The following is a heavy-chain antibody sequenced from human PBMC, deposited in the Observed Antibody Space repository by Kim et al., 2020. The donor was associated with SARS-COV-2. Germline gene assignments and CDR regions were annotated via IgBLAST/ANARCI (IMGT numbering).Heavy chain of an antibody. D-gene: IGHD6-13*01. J-gene: IGHJ4*02. Sequence: SETLSLTCAVYGGSFSGYYWSWIRQPPGKGLEWIGEINQSGSTNYNPSLKSRVTISIDTSKNQFSLKLNSVTAADTAVYYCARWRYSSSWYGNKYYFDYWGQGTLVTVSS. CDR2: INQSGST. CDR3: ARWRYSSSWYGNKYYFDY. CDR1: GGSFSGYY. V-gene: IGHV4-34*01.